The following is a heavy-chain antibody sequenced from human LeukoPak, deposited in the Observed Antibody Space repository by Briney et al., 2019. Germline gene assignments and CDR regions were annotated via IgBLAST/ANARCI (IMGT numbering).Heavy chain of an antibody. CDR1: GYALTSYG. Sequence: ASVKVSCKPSGYALTSYGISWVRQAPGQGLEWMGWISAYNGNTNYAQNFQGRVAMTTDRSRTTAFIEVTSLTYDDTAVYYCARGTRASFFDLWGQGTMVTVSS. J-gene: IGHJ3*01. CDR3: ARGTRASFFDL. V-gene: IGHV1-18*01. CDR2: ISAYNGNT.